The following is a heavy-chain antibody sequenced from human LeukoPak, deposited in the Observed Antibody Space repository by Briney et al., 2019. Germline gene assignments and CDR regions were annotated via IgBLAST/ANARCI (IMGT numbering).Heavy chain of an antibody. J-gene: IGHJ4*02. D-gene: IGHD3-3*01. CDR2: IYTSGST. CDR1: GGSTSRYY. V-gene: IGHV4-4*07. CDR3: ARDRPYDFWSAYHDY. Sequence: SETLSLTCTVSGGSTSRYYWSWVRQPAGKGLEWIGRIYTSGSTNYNPSLKSRVTMSVDTSKNQFSLKLSSVTAADTAVYYCARDRPYDFWSAYHDYWGQGTLVTVSS.